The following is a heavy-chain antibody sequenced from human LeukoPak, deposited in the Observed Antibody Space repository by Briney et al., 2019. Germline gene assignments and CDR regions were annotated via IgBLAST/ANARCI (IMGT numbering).Heavy chain of an antibody. D-gene: IGHD6-19*01. CDR1: GVSISSSNW. Sequence: PSETLSLTCAVSGVSISSSNWWSWVRQPPGKGLEWIGEIYHSGSTNYNPSLKSRVTISVDKSKNQFSLKLSSVTAADTAVYYCAIRLLPRIAVAPASAFDIWGQGTMVTASS. CDR2: IYHSGST. V-gene: IGHV4-4*02. J-gene: IGHJ3*02. CDR3: AIRLLPRIAVAPASAFDI.